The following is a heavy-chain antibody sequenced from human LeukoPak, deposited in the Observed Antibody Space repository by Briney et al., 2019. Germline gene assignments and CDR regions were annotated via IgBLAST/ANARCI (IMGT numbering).Heavy chain of an antibody. CDR3: ARRGYYYDSSHYYYFDY. V-gene: IGHV4-59*08. CDR1: GDSITIYD. CDR2: IYHSRST. J-gene: IGHJ4*02. D-gene: IGHD3-22*01. Sequence: SETLSLTCTVCGDSITIYDWSWIRQPPGKGLEWIGSIYHSRSTNDNPSLKSRVTTSVDTSKNQFSLRLSSVTAADTAVYYCARRGYYYDSSHYYYFDYWGQGTLVTVSS.